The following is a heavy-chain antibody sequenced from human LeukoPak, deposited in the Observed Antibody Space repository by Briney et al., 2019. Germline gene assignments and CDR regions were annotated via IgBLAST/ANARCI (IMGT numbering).Heavy chain of an antibody. Sequence: SQTLSLTCAISGDSISSNSVAWNWIRQSPSRGPEWLGRTYYRSKWYSDYAVSVKGRITINPDTSKNQFSLHLNSVTPEDTAVYYCARDLGWFDPWGQGTVVTVSS. CDR2: TYYRSKWYS. CDR1: GDSISSNSVA. J-gene: IGHJ5*02. V-gene: IGHV6-1*01. CDR3: ARDLGWFDP.